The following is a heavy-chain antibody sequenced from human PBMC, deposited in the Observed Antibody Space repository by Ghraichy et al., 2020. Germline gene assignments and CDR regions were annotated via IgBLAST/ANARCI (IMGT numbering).Heavy chain of an antibody. CDR2: TYYRSKWYN. D-gene: IGHD2-8*02. V-gene: IGHV6-1*01. CDR3: AREELYWGSRYYYYYMDV. CDR1: GDSVSSNSAA. J-gene: IGHJ6*03. Sequence: SQTLSLTCAISGDSVSSNSAAWNWIRQSPSRGLEWLGRTYYRSKWYNDYAVSVKSRITINPDTSKNQFSLQLNSVTPEDTAVYYCAREELYWGSRYYYYYMDVWGKGTTVTVSS.